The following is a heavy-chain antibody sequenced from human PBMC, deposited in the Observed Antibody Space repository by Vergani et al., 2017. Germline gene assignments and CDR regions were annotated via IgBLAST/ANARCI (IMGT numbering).Heavy chain of an antibody. CDR1: GYTFTDYW. CDR3: ARRPLLCSGIPNCYRGNWFFDL. CDR2: IYPDDSDT. Sequence: DVQLVQPGAEVKKSGESLKISCQGFGYTFTDYWIGWVRQMPGKGLEWMGLIYPDDSDTRYSPSFQGQVTISGDKSISTAYLQWSSLKASDTALYYCARRPLLCSGIPNCYRGNWFFDLWGRGTLVTVSS. D-gene: IGHD2-2*02. V-gene: IGHV5-51*01. J-gene: IGHJ2*01.